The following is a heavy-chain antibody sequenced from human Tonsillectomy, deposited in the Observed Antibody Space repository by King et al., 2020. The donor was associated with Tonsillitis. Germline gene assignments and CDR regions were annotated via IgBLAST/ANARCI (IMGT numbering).Heavy chain of an antibody. J-gene: IGHJ4*02. D-gene: IGHD4-23*01. V-gene: IGHV3-48*02. CDR3: ARYRTIGNNFFDY. Sequence: VQLVESGGGLVQPGGSLRLACAASGFTFSSCSMSWVRQAPGKGLEWVSYISSSSTTIYYADSVKGRFTISRDNAKNSLYLQMNSLRDEDTAVYYCARYRTIGNNFFDYWGQGTLVTVSS. CDR2: ISSSSTTI. CDR1: GFTFSSCS.